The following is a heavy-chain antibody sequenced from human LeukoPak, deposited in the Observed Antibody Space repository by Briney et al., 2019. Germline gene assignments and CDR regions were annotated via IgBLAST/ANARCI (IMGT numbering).Heavy chain of an antibody. CDR1: GFTFSSYE. CDR2: ISSSGSTI. CDR3: ATGIVVVGY. Sequence: PGGSLRLSCAASGFTFSSYEMNWVRQAPGKGLEWVAYISSSGSTIYYADSVKGRVTISRDNAQNSLYLQLHSLRAEDTAVYYCATGIVVVGYWGQGTLVTVSS. J-gene: IGHJ4*02. V-gene: IGHV3-48*03. D-gene: IGHD2-2*01.